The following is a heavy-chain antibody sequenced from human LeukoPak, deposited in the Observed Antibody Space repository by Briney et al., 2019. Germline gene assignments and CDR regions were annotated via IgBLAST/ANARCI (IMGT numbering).Heavy chain of an antibody. CDR3: AKGLNGYGSGSYSHLDAFDI. Sequence: PGGSLRLSCAASGFTFSNYWMHWVRQAPGKGLVWVSRINTDGGSTTYADSVKGRFTISRDNSKNTLSLQMNSLRAEDTAVYYCAKGLNGYGSGSYSHLDAFDIWGQGTLVTVSS. J-gene: IGHJ3*02. CDR2: INTDGGST. V-gene: IGHV3-74*01. CDR1: GFTFSNYW. D-gene: IGHD3-10*01.